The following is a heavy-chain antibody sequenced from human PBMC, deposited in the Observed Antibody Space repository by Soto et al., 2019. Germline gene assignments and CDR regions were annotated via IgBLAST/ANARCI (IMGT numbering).Heavy chain of an antibody. D-gene: IGHD5-12*01. CDR3: ARARYSGYDFGGGYFQH. CDR1: GYTFTSYY. J-gene: IGHJ1*01. Sequence: QVQLVQSGAEVKKPGASVKVSCKASGYTFTSYYMHWVRQAPGQGLEWMGIINPSGGSTSYAQKFQGRVTMTRDTSTSTVYMELSSLRSEDTAVYYCARARYSGYDFGGGYFQHWGQGTLVTVSS. V-gene: IGHV1-46*01. CDR2: INPSGGST.